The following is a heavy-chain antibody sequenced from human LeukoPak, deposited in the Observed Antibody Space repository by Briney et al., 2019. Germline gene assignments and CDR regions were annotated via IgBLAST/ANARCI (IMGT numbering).Heavy chain of an antibody. J-gene: IGHJ4*02. D-gene: IGHD6-19*01. Sequence: SETLSLTCTVSGGSISSYYWSWIRQSPGKGLEWIGYIYYSGSTDYNPSLKSRVTISVDTSKNQFSLKLSSVTAADTAVYYCARAESSGWYGYYFDYWGQGTLVTVSS. CDR1: GGSISSYY. CDR2: IYYSGST. CDR3: ARAESSGWYGYYFDY. V-gene: IGHV4-59*01.